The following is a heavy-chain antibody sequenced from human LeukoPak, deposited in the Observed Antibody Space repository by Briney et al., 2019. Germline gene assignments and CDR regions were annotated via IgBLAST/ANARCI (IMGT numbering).Heavy chain of an antibody. D-gene: IGHD3-10*01. V-gene: IGHV4-61*01. CDR2: IYYTGNT. CDR1: GGSVSSGTYY. J-gene: IGHJ4*02. Sequence: SGPTLVKPSKTLSLTCTVSGGSVSSGTYYWSWIRQPPGKGLEWIGHIYYTGNTHYVPSLKSRVTMSVDTPKNQFSLKLTSVTAADTAVYYCARGTNYYGSGDYWGQGTLVTVSS. CDR3: ARGTNYYGSGDY.